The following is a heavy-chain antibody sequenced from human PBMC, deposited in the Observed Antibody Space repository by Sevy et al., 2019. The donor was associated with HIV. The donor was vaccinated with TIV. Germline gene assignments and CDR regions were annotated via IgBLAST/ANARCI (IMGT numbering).Heavy chain of an antibody. CDR2: VDPSAGNT. V-gene: IGHV1-46*01. J-gene: IGHJ6*02. D-gene: IGHD6-13*01. Sequence: ASVKVSCKASGDTFTNNYIHWVRQAPGQGLEWMGMVDPSAGNTTYAQKFQGRVTMTRNTSISTAYMELSSLRSEDTAVYYCARPLGISSSWYKVSNYYYYGMDVWGQGTTVTVSS. CDR1: GDTFTNNY. CDR3: ARPLGISSSWYKVSNYYYYGMDV.